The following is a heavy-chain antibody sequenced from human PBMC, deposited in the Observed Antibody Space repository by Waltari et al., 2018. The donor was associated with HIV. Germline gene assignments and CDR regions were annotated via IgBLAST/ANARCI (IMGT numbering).Heavy chain of an antibody. Sequence: DVQLEESGGQVIRPGGSLRLSCVASGFTFDDYGMNWVRRAPGKGLEWVSSISTASTYIYYGDSVKGRFTISRDNAKNSLYLQMNSLRAEDTAVYFCARSSVPVGPLYGMDVWGQGTTVTVAS. CDR3: ARSSVPVGPLYGMDV. D-gene: IGHD6-19*01. CDR1: GFTFDDYG. J-gene: IGHJ6*02. CDR2: ISTASTYI. V-gene: IGHV3-21*02.